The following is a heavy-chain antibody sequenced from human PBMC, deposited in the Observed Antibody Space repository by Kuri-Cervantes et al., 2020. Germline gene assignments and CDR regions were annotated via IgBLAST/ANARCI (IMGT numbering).Heavy chain of an antibody. V-gene: IGHV3-30-3*01. CDR2: ISYDGSNK. CDR3: ARAHYYDSSGYFLNYYGMDV. D-gene: IGHD3-22*01. J-gene: IGHJ6*02. CDR1: GFTFSSYA. Sequence: GGSLRLSCAASGFTFSSYAMHWARQAPGKGLEWVAVISYDGSNKYYADSVKGRFTISRDNSKNTLYLQMNSLRAEDTAVYYCARAHYYDSSGYFLNYYGMDVWGQGTTVTVSS.